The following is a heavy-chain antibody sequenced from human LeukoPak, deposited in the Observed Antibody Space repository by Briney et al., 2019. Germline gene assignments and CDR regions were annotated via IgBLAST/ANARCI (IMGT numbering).Heavy chain of an antibody. CDR1: GGSISSYY. D-gene: IGHD2-8*02. Sequence: SETLSLTCTVSGGSISSYYWSWIRQPPGKGLVWIGYIYYSGSTNYNPSLKSRVTISVDTSKNQFSLKLSSVTAADTAVYYCARSVLDDAFDIWGQGTMVTVSS. CDR2: IYYSGST. CDR3: ARSVLDDAFDI. V-gene: IGHV4-59*12. J-gene: IGHJ3*02.